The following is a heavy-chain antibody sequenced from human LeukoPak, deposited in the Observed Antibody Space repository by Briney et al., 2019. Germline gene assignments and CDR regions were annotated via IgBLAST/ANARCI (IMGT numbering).Heavy chain of an antibody. CDR3: ARARSSGWLIDY. CDR1: GGTFSSYA. J-gene: IGHJ4*02. Sequence: SVKVSCKASGGTFSSYAISWVRQAPGQGLEWMGGIIPIFGTANYAQKFQGRVAITADESTSTAYMELSSLRSEDTAVYYCARARSSGWLIDYWGQGTLVTVSS. CDR2: IIPIFGTA. D-gene: IGHD6-19*01. V-gene: IGHV1-69*13.